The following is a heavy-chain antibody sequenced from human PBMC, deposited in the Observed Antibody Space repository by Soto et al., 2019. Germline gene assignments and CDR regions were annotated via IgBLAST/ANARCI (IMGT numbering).Heavy chain of an antibody. V-gene: IGHV3-66*01. J-gene: IGHJ4*02. Sequence: EMQLVESGGGLVQPGGSLRLSCAASGFLVTGCFMAWVRQAPGKGLEWVSVISDGGATFYADSVKGRFTISRDISKNTMYLQMNILPGEDTAVYFCAGEGLGGAYDFWHGGQGALVIVSS. CDR2: ISDGGAT. CDR3: AGEGLGGAYDFWH. D-gene: IGHD3-3*01. CDR1: GFLVTGCF.